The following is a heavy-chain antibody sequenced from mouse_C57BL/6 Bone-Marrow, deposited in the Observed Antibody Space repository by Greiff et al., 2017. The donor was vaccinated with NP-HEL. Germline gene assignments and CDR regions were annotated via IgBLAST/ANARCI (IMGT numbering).Heavy chain of an antibody. CDR2: INPYNGGT. Sequence: VQLQQSGPVLVKPGASVKMSCKASGYTFTDYYMNWVKQSHGKSLEWIGVINPYNGGTSYNQKFKGKATLTVDKSSSTAYMELNSLTSEDSAVYYCARNYYGSSYGFAYGGQGTLVTVSA. J-gene: IGHJ3*01. D-gene: IGHD1-1*01. V-gene: IGHV1-19*01. CDR3: ARNYYGSSYGFAY. CDR1: GYTFTDYY.